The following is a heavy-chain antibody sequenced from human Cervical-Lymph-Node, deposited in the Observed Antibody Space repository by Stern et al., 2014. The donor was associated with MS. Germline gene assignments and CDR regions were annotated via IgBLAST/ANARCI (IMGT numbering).Heavy chain of an antibody. CDR2: IWLSGSP. J-gene: IGHJ4*02. V-gene: IGHV4-30-2*01. CDR1: GGSIRSGGYS. CDR3: ARFDNTSGYYSAFDS. D-gene: IGHD2-15*01. Sequence: QLQLQESGSGLVKPSQTLSLTCAVSGGSIRSGGYSWSWLRQPPGKGREWIGYIWLSGSPYYNPSLKSRVTMSIDKSKNHFSLKLNSVTAADTAVYYCARFDNTSGYYSAFDSWGQGTLVTVSS.